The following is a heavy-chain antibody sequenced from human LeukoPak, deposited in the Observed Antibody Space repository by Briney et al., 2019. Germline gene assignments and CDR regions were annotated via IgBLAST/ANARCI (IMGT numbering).Heavy chain of an antibody. CDR1: GFPFSDYH. D-gene: IGHD3-22*01. Sequence: GGSLRLSCLASGFPFSDYHSSWIRQARGKGLERVSYISSSGSNTYYAESGKGRLTISRDNAKNSLYLQMSSLRAEDTAVYYCAKETPGITMIVVVRRTDYYMDVWGKGTTVTISS. J-gene: IGHJ6*03. V-gene: IGHV3-11*01. CDR3: AKETPGITMIVVVRRTDYYMDV. CDR2: ISSSGSNT.